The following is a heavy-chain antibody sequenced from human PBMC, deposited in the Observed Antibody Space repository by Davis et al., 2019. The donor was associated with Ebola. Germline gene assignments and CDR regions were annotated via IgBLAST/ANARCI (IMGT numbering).Heavy chain of an antibody. CDR1: GYSFTTYW. CDR2: IYAGDSDS. V-gene: IGHV5-51*01. D-gene: IGHD2-8*01. J-gene: IGHJ4*02. CDR3: ARQESLYGWSDY. Sequence: GESLKISCKASGYSFTTYWIVWVRQMPGKGLECMGIIYAGDSDSRYSPSFEGQVIISVDRSINTAYLQWRSLRASDTAIYYCARQESLYGWSDYWGQGTLVTVSS.